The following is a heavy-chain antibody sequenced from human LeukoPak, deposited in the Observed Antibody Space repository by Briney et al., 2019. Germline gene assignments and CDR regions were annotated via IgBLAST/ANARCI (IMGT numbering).Heavy chain of an antibody. CDR1: GGSISSGGYY. CDR2: IYYSGST. J-gene: IGHJ4*02. CDR3: ARAKEGSYDFWSGYPRPFDY. Sequence: PSETLSLTCTVSGGSISSGGYYWSWIRQHPGKGLEWIGYIYYSGSTYYNPSLKSRVTIAVDTSKNQFSRKLSSVTAADTAVYYCARAKEGSYDFWSGYPRPFDYWGQGTLVTVSS. D-gene: IGHD3-3*01. V-gene: IGHV4-31*03.